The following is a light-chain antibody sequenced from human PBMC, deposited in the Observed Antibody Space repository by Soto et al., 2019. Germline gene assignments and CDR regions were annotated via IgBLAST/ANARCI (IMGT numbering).Light chain of an antibody. CDR2: GTS. V-gene: IGKV3-15*01. J-gene: IGKJ1*01. Sequence: EIVMTQSPAALSVSPGERATLSCRASQSVSDNLAWYQQKPGQAPRLLIFGTSTRATGIPARFSGSGSGTEFTLTISSLQSEDFAVYYCQQYQNWPPWTFGQGTKVDIK. CDR1: QSVSDN. CDR3: QQYQNWPPWT.